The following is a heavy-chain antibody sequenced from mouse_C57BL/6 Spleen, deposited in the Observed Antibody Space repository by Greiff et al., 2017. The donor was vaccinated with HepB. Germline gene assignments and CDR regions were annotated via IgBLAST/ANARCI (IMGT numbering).Heavy chain of an antibody. CDR2: IDPENGDT. Sequence: VQLKESGAELVRPGASVKLSCTASGFNIKDDYMHWVKQRPEQGLEWIGWIDPENGDTEYASKFQGKATITADTSSNTAYLQLSRLTSEDTAVYYCTRLGEGFAYWGQGTLVTVSA. CDR1: GFNIKDDY. V-gene: IGHV14-4*01. D-gene: IGHD4-1*01. CDR3: TRLGEGFAY. J-gene: IGHJ3*01.